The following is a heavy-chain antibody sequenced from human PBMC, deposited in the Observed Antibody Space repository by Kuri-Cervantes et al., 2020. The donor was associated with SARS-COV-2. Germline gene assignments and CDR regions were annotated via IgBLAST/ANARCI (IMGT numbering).Heavy chain of an antibody. CDR2: IGSSNNFI. Sequence: GESLKISCAGSGFSFSGYTLTWVRQAPGKGLEWVSSIGSSNNFIYYGDSVKGRVTISRDNAKNSLILQLNSLRVEDAAVCYCARVQQLAQRAFHLWGQGTMVTVSS. D-gene: IGHD1-1*01. V-gene: IGHV3-21*01. CDR3: ARVQQLAQRAFHL. J-gene: IGHJ3*01. CDR1: GFSFSGYT.